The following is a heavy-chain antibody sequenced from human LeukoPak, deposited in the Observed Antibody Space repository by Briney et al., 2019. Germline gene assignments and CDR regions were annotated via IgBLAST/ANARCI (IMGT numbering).Heavy chain of an antibody. CDR3: ATGMVRGVKAGREKPYYYFDY. D-gene: IGHD3-10*01. Sequence: VASVKVSCKASGYTFISYYMHWVRQAPGQGLEWMGIINPSGGSTSYAQKFQGRVTMTRDMSTSTVYMELSSLRSEDTAVYYCATGMVRGVKAGREKPYYYFDYWGQGTLVTVSS. CDR2: INPSGGST. J-gene: IGHJ4*02. CDR1: GYTFISYY. V-gene: IGHV1-46*01.